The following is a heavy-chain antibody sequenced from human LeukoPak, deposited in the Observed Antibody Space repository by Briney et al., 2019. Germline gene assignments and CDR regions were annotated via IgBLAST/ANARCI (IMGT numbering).Heavy chain of an antibody. D-gene: IGHD6-13*01. CDR3: AKLPLAAAGTVDY. J-gene: IGHJ4*02. Sequence: GGSLRLSCAASGFTFSSYWMSWVRQAPGKGLEWVANIKQDGSEKYYVDSVKGRFTISRDNAKNSLYLQMNSLRAEDTAVYYCAKLPLAAAGTVDYWGQGTLVTVSS. V-gene: IGHV3-7*01. CDR2: IKQDGSEK. CDR1: GFTFSSYW.